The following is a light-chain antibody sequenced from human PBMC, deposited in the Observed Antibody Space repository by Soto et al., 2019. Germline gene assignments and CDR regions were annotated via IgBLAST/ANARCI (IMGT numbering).Light chain of an antibody. CDR1: QSISSW. CDR2: DAY. Sequence: DIQMTQSPSTLSASVGDRVTITCRASQSISSWLAWYQQKPGKAPKLLIYDAYSLESGTPSRFSGRRSGTEFTLTIASVQPEDFATYYCQQYSSYSPLTFXGGTKVDSK. J-gene: IGKJ4*01. CDR3: QQYSSYSPLT. V-gene: IGKV1-5*01.